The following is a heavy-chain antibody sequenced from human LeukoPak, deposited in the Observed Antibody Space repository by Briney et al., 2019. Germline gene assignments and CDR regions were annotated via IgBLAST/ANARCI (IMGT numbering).Heavy chain of an antibody. D-gene: IGHD3-10*01. Sequence: SETLSLTCTVSGGSISNKYWSWIRQPPGKGLEWIGYIYYSGSTNYNPSLKSRVTISVDTSKNQFSLKLSSVTAADTAVYYCAKGSDPFRWFGEFNVQLPRPISHYYFDYWGQGTLVTVSS. CDR1: GGSISNKY. V-gene: IGHV4-59*01. CDR2: IYYSGST. CDR3: AKGSDPFRWFGEFNVQLPRPISHYYFDY. J-gene: IGHJ4*02.